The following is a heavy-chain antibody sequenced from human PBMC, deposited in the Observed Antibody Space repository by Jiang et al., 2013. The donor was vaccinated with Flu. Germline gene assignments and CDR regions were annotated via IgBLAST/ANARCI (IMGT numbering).Heavy chain of an antibody. CDR1: GGSISSGDYY. CDR2: IYYSGST. J-gene: IGHJ4*02. V-gene: IGHV4-30-4*01. Sequence: SLTCTVSGGSISSGDYYWSWIRQPPGKGLEWIGYIYYSGSTYYNPSLKSRVTISVDTSKNQFSLKLSSVTAADTAVYYCASSYYYGSGSFDYWGQGTLVTVSS. D-gene: IGHD3-10*01. CDR3: ASSYYYGSGSFDY.